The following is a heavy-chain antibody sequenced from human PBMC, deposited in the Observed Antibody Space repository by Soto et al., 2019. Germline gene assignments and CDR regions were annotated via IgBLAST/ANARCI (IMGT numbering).Heavy chain of an antibody. J-gene: IGHJ4*02. CDR3: ARGKSIAARRPGYDYFDY. CDR1: GGSFSGYY. D-gene: IGHD6-6*01. Sequence: SETLSLTCAVYGGSFSGYYWSWIRQPPGKGLEWIGEINHSGSTNYNPSLKSRVTISVDTSKNQFSLKLSSVTAADTAVYYCARGKSIAARRPGYDYFDYWGQGTLVTVSS. V-gene: IGHV4-34*01. CDR2: INHSGST.